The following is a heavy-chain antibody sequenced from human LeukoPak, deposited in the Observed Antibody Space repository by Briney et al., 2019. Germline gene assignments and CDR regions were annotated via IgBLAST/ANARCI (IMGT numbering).Heavy chain of an antibody. CDR1: GGSISSYY. CDR3: ARVGYSSGVLDY. Sequence: SETLSLTCTVSGGSISSYYWSWIRQPPGKGLEWIGYIYTSGSTNYNSSLKSRVTMLVDTSKNQFSLKLNSVTAADTAVYYCARVGYSSGVLDYWGQGTLVTVSS. J-gene: IGHJ4*02. CDR2: IYTSGST. D-gene: IGHD6-19*01. V-gene: IGHV4-4*09.